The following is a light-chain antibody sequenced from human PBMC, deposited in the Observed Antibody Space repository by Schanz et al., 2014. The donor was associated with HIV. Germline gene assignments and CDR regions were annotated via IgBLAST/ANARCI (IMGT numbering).Light chain of an antibody. V-gene: IGKV3-11*01. J-gene: IGKJ5*01. Sequence: EIVLTQSPATLSLSPGERATLSCRASQSVSSYLAWYQQKPGQAPRLLIYGASSRATGIPDRFSGSGSGTDFTLTISRLEPEDFAVYFCQQYSNWPFTFGQGTRLEIK. CDR2: GAS. CDR3: QQYSNWPFT. CDR1: QSVSSY.